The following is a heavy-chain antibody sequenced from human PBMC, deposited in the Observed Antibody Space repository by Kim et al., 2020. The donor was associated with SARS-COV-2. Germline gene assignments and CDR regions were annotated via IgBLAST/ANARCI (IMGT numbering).Heavy chain of an antibody. CDR1: GFTFGDYA. V-gene: IGHV3-9*01. CDR2: ISWNSGSI. Sequence: GGSLRLSCAASGFTFGDYAMHWVRQAPGKGLEWVSGISWNSGSIGYADSVKGRFTISRDNAKNSLYLQMNSLRAEDTALYYCAKGWGSGWYDYFDYWGQGTLVTVSS. D-gene: IGHD6-19*01. CDR3: AKGWGSGWYDYFDY. J-gene: IGHJ4*02.